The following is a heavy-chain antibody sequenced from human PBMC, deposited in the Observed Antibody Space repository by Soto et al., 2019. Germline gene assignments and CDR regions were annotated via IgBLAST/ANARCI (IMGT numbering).Heavy chain of an antibody. CDR3: ARGEYSSSLGFDY. CDR1: GGTFIGYD. CDR2: INHSGST. Sequence: SEPLPLTYAVDGGTFIGYDGSWIRNPPGKGLEWIGEINHSGSTNYNPSLKSRVTISVDTSKNQFSLKLSSVTAADTAVYYCARGEYSSSLGFDYWGQGTLVTVSS. J-gene: IGHJ4*02. V-gene: IGHV4-34*01. D-gene: IGHD6-6*01.